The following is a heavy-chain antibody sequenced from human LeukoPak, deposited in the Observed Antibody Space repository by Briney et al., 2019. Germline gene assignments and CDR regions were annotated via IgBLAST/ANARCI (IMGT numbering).Heavy chain of an antibody. CDR2: MNPNSGNT. Sequence: AASVKVSCKASGYTFTSYDINWVRQATGQGLEWMGWMNPNSGNTGYAQKFQGRVTMTRNTSISTAYMELSSLRSDDTAVYYCARDSFNRGRGYSYGYWGQGTLVTVSS. V-gene: IGHV1-8*01. CDR1: GYTFTSYD. D-gene: IGHD5-18*01. CDR3: ARDSFNRGRGYSYGY. J-gene: IGHJ4*02.